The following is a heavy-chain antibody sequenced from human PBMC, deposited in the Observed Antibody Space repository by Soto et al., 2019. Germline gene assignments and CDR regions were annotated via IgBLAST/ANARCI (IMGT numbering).Heavy chain of an antibody. CDR1: GFTFSSYG. V-gene: IGHV3-33*01. D-gene: IGHD6-19*01. J-gene: IGHJ5*02. CDR2: IWYDGSNK. Sequence: QVQLVESGGGVVQPGRSLRLSCAASGFTFSSYGMHWVRQAPGKGLEWVAVIWYDGSNKYYADSVKGRFTISRDNSKNXXYLQMNSLRAEDTAVYYCARDSGKEYSSGPNWFDPWGQGTLVTVSS. CDR3: ARDSGKEYSSGPNWFDP.